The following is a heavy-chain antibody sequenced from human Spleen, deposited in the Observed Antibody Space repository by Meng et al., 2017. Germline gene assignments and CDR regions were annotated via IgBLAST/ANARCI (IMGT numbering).Heavy chain of an antibody. V-gene: IGHV4-38-2*02. CDR2: IYQSGST. Sequence: SETLSLTCAVSGYSITGSYNWGWIRQSPGKGLEWIGSIYQSGSTYYNPSLKSRVTMSADTSKNQFSLKLTSVTAADTAVYYCARDIGLYGSGSRGVDVWGQGTMVTVSS. CDR3: ARDIGLYGSGSRGVDV. J-gene: IGHJ6*02. D-gene: IGHD3-10*01. CDR1: GYSITGSYN.